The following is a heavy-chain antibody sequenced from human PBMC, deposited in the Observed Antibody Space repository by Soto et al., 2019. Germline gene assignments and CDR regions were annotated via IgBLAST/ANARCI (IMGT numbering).Heavy chain of an antibody. CDR2: INHSGSA. Sequence: SETLSLTCAVYGESFSGYIWTWIRQTPGKGLQWIGQINHSGSASYNPSLKSRVSISVHTSNSQFSLELSSVTAADTAVYYCARGLITGSHYSGGWHYFDSWGQGTQVTVSS. CDR3: ARGLITGSHYSGGWHYFDS. CDR1: GESFSGYI. D-gene: IGHD1-26*01. V-gene: IGHV4-34*01. J-gene: IGHJ4*02.